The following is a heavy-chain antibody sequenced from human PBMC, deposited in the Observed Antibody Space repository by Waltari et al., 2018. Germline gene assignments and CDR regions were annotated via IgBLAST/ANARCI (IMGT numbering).Heavy chain of an antibody. Sequence: EVQLEESGGGLVQPGGSLRLSCAASGFTFSSYGRTWVRQAPGRGLEWVSYISSSGSTIYYADSVKCRFTISRDNAKNSLYLQLNSLRADDTAIYYCARVKLGAFLGYFDLWGRGTLVTVSS. CDR2: ISSSGSTI. J-gene: IGHJ2*01. CDR1: GFTFSSYG. D-gene: IGHD1-26*01. V-gene: IGHV3-48*03. CDR3: ARVKLGAFLGYFDL.